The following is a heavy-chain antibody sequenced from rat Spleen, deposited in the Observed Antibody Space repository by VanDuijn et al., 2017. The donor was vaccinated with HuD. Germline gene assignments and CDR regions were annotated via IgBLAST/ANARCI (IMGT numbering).Heavy chain of an antibody. D-gene: IGHD1-11*01. Sequence: EVQLVESGGGLVQPGRSLKLSCVASGFTFTNYWMTWIHQAPGKGLEWVASITNTGDDTYYPDSMKGRFTISRDNAKSTLYLQMNSLRSEDTATYYCTAGGGYWDYWGQGVMVTVSS. J-gene: IGHJ2*01. CDR1: GFTFTNYW. CDR2: ITNTGDDT. V-gene: IGHV5-31*01. CDR3: TAGGGYWDY.